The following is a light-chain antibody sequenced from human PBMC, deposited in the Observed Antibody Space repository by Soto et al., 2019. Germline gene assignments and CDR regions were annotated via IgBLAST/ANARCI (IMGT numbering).Light chain of an antibody. CDR1: SSDVGGYTF. CDR3: SSFTSRNTYV. J-gene: IGLJ1*01. Sequence: QSALTQPASVSASPGQSIAISCTGTSSDVGGYTFVSWYQQHPGKAPKLMIYDVSSRPSGISNRFSGSKSGNTASLTISGLQAEDEADYYCSSFTSRNTYVFGAGTKVTVL. CDR2: DVS. V-gene: IGLV2-14*01.